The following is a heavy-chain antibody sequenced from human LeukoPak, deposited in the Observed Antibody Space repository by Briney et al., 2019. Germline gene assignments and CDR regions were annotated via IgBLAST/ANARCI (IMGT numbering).Heavy chain of an antibody. V-gene: IGHV3-33*01. CDR3: AGTIVGKWAIDY. CDR2: IWYHGSTK. D-gene: IGHD1-26*01. CDR1: GFHFSTYG. Sequence: GGSLRLSCAASGFHFSTYGMHWVRQAPGKGLEWVGVIWYHGSTKIYAESVKGRFTISRDNSKNTLYLQMNSLRAEDTAVYYCAGTIVGKWAIDYWGQGTLVTVSS. J-gene: IGHJ4*02.